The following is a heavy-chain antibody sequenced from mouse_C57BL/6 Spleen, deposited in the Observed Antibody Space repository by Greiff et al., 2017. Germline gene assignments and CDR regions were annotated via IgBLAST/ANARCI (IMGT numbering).Heavy chain of an antibody. D-gene: IGHD1-1*01. CDR3: ARDGNYAMDY. V-gene: IGHV1-81*01. Sequence: QVQLQQSGAELARPGASVKLSCKASGYTFTSYGISWVKQRTGQGLEWIGEIYPRSGNTYYTEKFKGKATLTADKSNSTAYMELRSLTAEDSAVYFCARDGNYAMDYWGQGTSVTVSS. CDR2: IYPRSGNT. J-gene: IGHJ4*01. CDR1: GYTFTSYG.